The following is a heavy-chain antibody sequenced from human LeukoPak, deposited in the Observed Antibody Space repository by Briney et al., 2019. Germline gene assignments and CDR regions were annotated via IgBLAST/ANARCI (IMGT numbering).Heavy chain of an antibody. CDR2: IWYDGSNK. D-gene: IGHD6-13*01. J-gene: IGHJ4*02. CDR3: ARVGAAAGPTDY. V-gene: IGHV3-33*01. CDR1: GFTFSSYG. Sequence: PGGSQRLSCAASGFTFSSYGMHWVRQAPGKGLEWVAVIWYDGSNKYYADSVKGRFTISRDNSKNTLYLQMNSLRAEDTAVYYCARVGAAAGPTDYWGQGTLVTVSS.